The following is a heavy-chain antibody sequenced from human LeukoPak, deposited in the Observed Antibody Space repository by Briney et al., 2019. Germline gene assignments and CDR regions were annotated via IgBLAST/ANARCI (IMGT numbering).Heavy chain of an antibody. Sequence: SETLSLTCTVSGGSFSSSSHYWGWLRQPPGKGLEWIGSMRYSGSTYYNLSLKSRVTISVDTSKSQFSLKLSSVTAADTAVYYCARHVYGEYGPGDYWGQGILVTVSS. CDR2: MRYSGST. J-gene: IGHJ4*02. CDR3: ARHVYGEYGPGDY. CDR1: GGSFSSSSHY. D-gene: IGHD4-17*01. V-gene: IGHV4-39*01.